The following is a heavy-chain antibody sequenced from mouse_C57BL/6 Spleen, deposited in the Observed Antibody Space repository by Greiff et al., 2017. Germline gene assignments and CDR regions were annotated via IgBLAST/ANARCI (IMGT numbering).Heavy chain of an antibody. J-gene: IGHJ1*03. V-gene: IGHV1-26*01. Sequence: VQLQQSGPELVKPGASVKISCKASGYTFTDYYMNWVKQSHGKSLEWIGDINPNNGGTSYNQKFKGKATLTVDKSSSTAYMELRSLTSEDSAVYYCARVRGSRYFDVWGTGTTVTVSS. CDR3: ARVRGSRYFDV. D-gene: IGHD1-1*01. CDR1: GYTFTDYY. CDR2: INPNNGGT.